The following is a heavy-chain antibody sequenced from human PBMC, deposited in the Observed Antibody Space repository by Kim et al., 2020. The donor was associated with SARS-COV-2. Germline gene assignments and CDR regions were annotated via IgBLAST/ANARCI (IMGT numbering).Heavy chain of an antibody. CDR1: GYTFTSYY. V-gene: IGHV1-46*01. J-gene: IGHJ6*02. Sequence: ASVKVSCKASGYTFTSYYMHWVRQAPGQGLEWMGIINPSGGSTSYAQKFQGRVTMTRDTSTSTVYMELSSLRSEDTAVYYCARDLAGFVDLWGIVGASPLYNGMDVWGQGTTVTVSS. CDR2: INPSGGST. CDR3: ARDLAGFVDLWGIVGASPLYNGMDV. D-gene: IGHD1-26*01.